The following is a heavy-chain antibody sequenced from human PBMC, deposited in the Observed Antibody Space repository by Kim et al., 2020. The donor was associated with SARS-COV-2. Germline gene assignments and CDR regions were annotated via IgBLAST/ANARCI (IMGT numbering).Heavy chain of an antibody. CDR3: STVSASCQSNSYYIDG. D-gene: IGHD2-15*01. CDR1: GDTFSSYA. CDR2: IIPLFGIT. V-gene: IGHV1-69*04. Sequence: SVNVSCKASGDTFSSYAISWVRQAPGQGLEWMGRIIPLFGITNYAQRFQGRVTITADTSTSTAYMELSSLRSEDTAVYRWSTVSASCQSNSYYIDGCGK. J-gene: IGHJ6*03.